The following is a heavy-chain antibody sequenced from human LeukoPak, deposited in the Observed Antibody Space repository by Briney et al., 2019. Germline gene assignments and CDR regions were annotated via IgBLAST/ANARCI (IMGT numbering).Heavy chain of an antibody. J-gene: IGHJ5*02. D-gene: IGHD2-2*01. CDR1: GGTFSSYG. Sequence: ASVKVSCKASGGTFSSYGISWVRQAPGQGLEWMGWISAYNGNTNYAQKLQGRVTMTTDTSTSTAYMELRSLRSDDTAVYYCARDPLIYCSSTSCPNNWFDPWGQGTLVTVSS. V-gene: IGHV1-18*01. CDR3: ARDPLIYCSSTSCPNNWFDP. CDR2: ISAYNGNT.